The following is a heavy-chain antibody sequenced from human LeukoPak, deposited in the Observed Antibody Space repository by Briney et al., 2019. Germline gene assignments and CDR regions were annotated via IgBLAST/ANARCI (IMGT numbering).Heavy chain of an antibody. CDR2: ISAYNGNT. Sequence: ASVKVSCKASGYTFTTYGITWVRQAPGQGLEWMGWISAYNGNTNYAQKLQGRVTMTTDTSTSTAYMELRSLRSDDTAVYYCARRAVAGVMGDYYYYMDVWGKGTTVTISS. V-gene: IGHV1-18*01. D-gene: IGHD6-19*01. CDR1: GYTFTTYG. J-gene: IGHJ6*03. CDR3: ARRAVAGVMGDYYYYMDV.